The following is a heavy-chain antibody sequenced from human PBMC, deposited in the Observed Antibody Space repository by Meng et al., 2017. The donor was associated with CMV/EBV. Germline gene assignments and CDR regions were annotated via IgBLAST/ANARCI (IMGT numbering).Heavy chain of an antibody. CDR1: GFTFSDYY. CDR3: ARDRPTRKSNPNIVVVPGGVDY. Sequence: GESLKISCAASGFTFSDYYMSWIRQAPGKGLEWVSYISSSGSTIYYADSVKGRFTISRDSAKNSLYLQMNSLRAEDTAVYYCARDRPTRKSNPNIVVVPGGVDYWGQGTLVTVSS. V-gene: IGHV3-11*01. J-gene: IGHJ4*02. D-gene: IGHD2-2*01. CDR2: ISSSGSTI.